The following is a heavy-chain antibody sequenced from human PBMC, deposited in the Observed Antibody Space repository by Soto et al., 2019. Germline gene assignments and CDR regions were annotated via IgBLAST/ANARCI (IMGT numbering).Heavy chain of an antibody. CDR2: IYPGDSDT. V-gene: IGHV5-51*01. CDR1: GYSFTSYW. D-gene: IGHD1-1*01. CDR3: ARYVRPGYYYCGMDV. J-gene: IGHJ6*02. Sequence: PGESLKISCKGSGYSFTSYWIGWVRQMPGKGLEWMGIIYPGDSDTRYSPSFQGQVTISADKSISTAYLQWSSLKASDTAMYYCARYVRPGYYYCGMDVWGQGTTGTVSS.